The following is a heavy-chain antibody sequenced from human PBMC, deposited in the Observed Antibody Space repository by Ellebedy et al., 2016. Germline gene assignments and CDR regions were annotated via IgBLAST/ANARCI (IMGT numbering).Heavy chain of an antibody. V-gene: IGHV4-34*01. CDR1: GGSFSGYY. J-gene: IGHJ6*03. D-gene: IGHD2-2*01. Sequence: SETLSLTXAVYGGSFSGYYWSWIRQPPGKGLEWIGEINHSGSTNYNPSLKSRVTISVDTSKNQFSLKLSSVTAADTAVYYCARGPASRPLSTISRDYYYYMDVWGKGTTVTVSS. CDR3: ARGPASRPLSTISRDYYYYMDV. CDR2: INHSGST.